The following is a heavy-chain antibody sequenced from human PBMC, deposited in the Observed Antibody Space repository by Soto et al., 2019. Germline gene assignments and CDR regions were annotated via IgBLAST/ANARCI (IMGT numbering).Heavy chain of an antibody. V-gene: IGHV3-74*01. Sequence: EVQLVESGGGLVQPGGSLRLSCAASGFTFSSYWMHWVRQAPGKGLVWVSRINSDGSSTSYADSVKGRFTIPRDNAKNALYLQMNSLRAEDTAVYYWARSYYYDSSGDYWGQGTLVTVSS. J-gene: IGHJ4*02. CDR1: GFTFSSYW. CDR3: ARSYYYDSSGDY. D-gene: IGHD3-22*01. CDR2: INSDGSST.